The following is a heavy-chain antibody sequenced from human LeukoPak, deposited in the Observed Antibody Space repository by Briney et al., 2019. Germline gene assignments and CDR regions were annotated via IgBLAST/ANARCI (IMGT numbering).Heavy chain of an antibody. V-gene: IGHV3-30*04. Sequence: GGSLRLSCAASGFTFTNYAMYWVRQAPGKGLEWVAVLSADGSDLYYADSVTGRFTISRDNSKNTLYLQMNSLRPEDTAVYYCAAAAAGSPAPFDYWDQGTLVTVSS. CDR2: LSADGSDL. CDR1: GFTFTNYA. D-gene: IGHD6-13*01. CDR3: AAAAAGSPAPFDY. J-gene: IGHJ4*02.